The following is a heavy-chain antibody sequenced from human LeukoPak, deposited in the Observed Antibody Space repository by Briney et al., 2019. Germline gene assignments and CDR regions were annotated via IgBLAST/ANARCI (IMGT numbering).Heavy chain of an antibody. CDR1: GGSISSYY. D-gene: IGHD6-6*01. V-gene: IGHV4-59*01. Sequence: PSETLSLTCTVSGGSISSYYWSWIRQPPGKGLEWIGYIYYSGSTNYNPSLKSRVTISVDTSKNQFPLKLSSVTAADTAVYYCARVIAARLGPENNWFDPWGREPWSPSPQ. J-gene: IGHJ5*02. CDR2: IYYSGST. CDR3: ARVIAARLGPENNWFDP.